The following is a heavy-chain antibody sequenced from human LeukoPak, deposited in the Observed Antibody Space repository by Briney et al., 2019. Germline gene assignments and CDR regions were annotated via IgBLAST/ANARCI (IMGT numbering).Heavy chain of an antibody. J-gene: IGHJ4*02. CDR2: INPNSGGT. CDR1: GYTFTGHY. V-gene: IGHV1-2*06. D-gene: IGHD7-27*01. CDR3: ARGATAGTGDLGY. Sequence: GASVTVSCKASGYTFTGHYMHWVRQAAGQGLEWMGRINPNSGGTNYAQKFQGRVTMTRDTSISTAYMELSRLRSDDTAVYYCARGATAGTGDLGYWGQGTLVTVSS.